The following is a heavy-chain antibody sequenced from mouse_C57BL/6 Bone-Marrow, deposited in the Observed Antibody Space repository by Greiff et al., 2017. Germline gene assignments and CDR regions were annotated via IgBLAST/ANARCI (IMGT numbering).Heavy chain of an antibody. CDR2: ISNGGGST. D-gene: IGHD2-3*01. J-gene: IGHJ4*01. V-gene: IGHV5-12*01. CDR1: GFTFSDYY. Sequence: EVKLMESGGGLVQPGGSLKLSCAASGFTFSDYYMYWVRQTPEKRLEWVAYISNGGGSTYYPDTVKGRFTISRDNAKNTLYLQMSRLKSEDTAMYYGARLRGYDGYYVNYAMDYWGQGTSVTVSS. CDR3: ARLRGYDGYYVNYAMDY.